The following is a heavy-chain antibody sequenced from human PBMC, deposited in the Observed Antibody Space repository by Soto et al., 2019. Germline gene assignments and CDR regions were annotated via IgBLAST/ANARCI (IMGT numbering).Heavy chain of an antibody. V-gene: IGHV4-39*02. CDR1: GASIYNSDSY. D-gene: IGHD3-10*01. J-gene: IGHJ3*01. CDR3: ATSLNSEGMDGFHV. CDR2: IYYSGKN. Sequence: QLQLHESGPGLLKPSETLSLTCTVSGASIYNSDSYWGWFRQAPGRGLERIGSIYYSGKNYYSPSRMSPVTISVDTSRNDFALKMHSATAPDTAVYYCATSLNSEGMDGFHVGGPGRMVTVSS.